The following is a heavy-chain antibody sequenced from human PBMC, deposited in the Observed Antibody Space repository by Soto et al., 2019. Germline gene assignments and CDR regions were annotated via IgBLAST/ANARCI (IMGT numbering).Heavy chain of an antibody. J-gene: IGHJ6*02. Sequence: PSETLSLTCTVSYYSIGSTYYWGWIRQPPGKGLEWIGNIYHSGSTYYNPSLKSRVTMSVDTSKNQFSLKLSSVTAADTAVYYCARDFYGEYAAYYFDMDVWGQGTTVTVSS. CDR3: ARDFYGEYAAYYFDMDV. V-gene: IGHV4-38-2*02. D-gene: IGHD4-17*01. CDR2: IYHSGST. CDR1: YYSIGSTYY.